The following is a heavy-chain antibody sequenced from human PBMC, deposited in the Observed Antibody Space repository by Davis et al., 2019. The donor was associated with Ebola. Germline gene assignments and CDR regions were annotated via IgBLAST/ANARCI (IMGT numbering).Heavy chain of an antibody. CDR3: ARREQQIDAFDI. D-gene: IGHD6-13*01. CDR2: IYYSGST. CDR1: GGSISSYY. Sequence: PSETLSLTCTVSGGSISSYYWSWIRQPPGKGLEWIGYIYYSGSTNYNPSLKSRVTISVDTSKNQFSLKLSSVTAADTAVYYCARREQQIDAFDIWGQGTMVTVSS. V-gene: IGHV4-59*01. J-gene: IGHJ3*02.